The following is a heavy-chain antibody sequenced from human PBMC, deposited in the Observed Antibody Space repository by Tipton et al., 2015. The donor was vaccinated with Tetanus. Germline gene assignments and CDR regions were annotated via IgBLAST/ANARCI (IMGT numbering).Heavy chain of an antibody. D-gene: IGHD6-19*01. V-gene: IGHV1-46*01. CDR1: GYTFTSYY. J-gene: IGHJ5*02. CDR3: ARLFIAVAGLNGFDP. Sequence: QSGPEVKKPGASVKVSCKASGYTFTSYYMHWVRQAPGQGLEWMGIINPSGGSTSYAQKFQGRVTMTRDTSTSTVYMEMSSLRSEDTTVYYCARLFIAVAGLNGFDPWGQGTLVTVSS. CDR2: INPSGGST.